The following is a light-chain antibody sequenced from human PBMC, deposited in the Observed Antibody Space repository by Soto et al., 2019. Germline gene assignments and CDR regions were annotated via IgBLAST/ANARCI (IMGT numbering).Light chain of an antibody. CDR1: SSNIGRNT. J-gene: IGLJ3*02. CDR3: AAWDDSLNGVM. CDR2: SNH. V-gene: IGLV1-44*01. Sequence: QLVLTQPPSASGTPGQRVTISCSGSSSNIGRNTVHWYQHLPGTAPKLLIYSNHQRPSGVTDRFSGSKSGTSASLAISGLQSDDEADYYCAAWDDSLNGVMFGGGTKLTVL.